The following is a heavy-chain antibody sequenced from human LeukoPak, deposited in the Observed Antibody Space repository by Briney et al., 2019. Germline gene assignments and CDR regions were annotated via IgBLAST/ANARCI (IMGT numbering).Heavy chain of an antibody. CDR2: IYTSGST. CDR1: GGSISSGSYY. V-gene: IGHV4-61*02. J-gene: IGHJ5*02. D-gene: IGHD1-26*01. Sequence: SQTLSLTCTVSGGSISSGSYYWSWIRQPAGTGLEWIGRIYTSGSTNYNPSLKSRVTISVDTSKNQFSLKLSSVTAADTAVYYCARDLPIVGATSGWFDHWGQGTLVTVSS. CDR3: ARDLPIVGATSGWFDH.